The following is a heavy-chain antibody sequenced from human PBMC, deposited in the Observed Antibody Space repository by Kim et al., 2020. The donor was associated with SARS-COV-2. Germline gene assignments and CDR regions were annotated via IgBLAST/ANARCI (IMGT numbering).Heavy chain of an antibody. CDR1: GGSISSYY. J-gene: IGHJ5*02. D-gene: IGHD2-2*01. Sequence: SETLSLTCTVSGGSISSYYWSWIRQPPGKGLEWIGYIYYSGSTNYNPSLKSRVTISVDTSKNQFSLKLSSVTAADTAVYYCARLEMGYCSSTSCLRYNWFDPWGQGTLVTVSS. CDR2: IYYSGST. CDR3: ARLEMGYCSSTSCLRYNWFDP. V-gene: IGHV4-59*08.